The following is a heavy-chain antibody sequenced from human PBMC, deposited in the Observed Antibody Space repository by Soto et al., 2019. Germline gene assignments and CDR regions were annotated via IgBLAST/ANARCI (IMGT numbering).Heavy chain of an antibody. CDR2: IIPIFGTA. D-gene: IGHD3-22*01. V-gene: IGHV1-69*13. CDR1: GGTFSSYA. CDR3: ARGVRASDYYDSSGYFRH. J-gene: IGHJ4*02. Sequence: GASVKVSCKASGGTFSSYAISWVRQAPGQGLEWMGGIIPIFGTANYAQKFQGRVTITADESTSTAYMELSSLRSEDTAVYYCARGVRASDYYDSSGYFRHWGQGTLGTVSS.